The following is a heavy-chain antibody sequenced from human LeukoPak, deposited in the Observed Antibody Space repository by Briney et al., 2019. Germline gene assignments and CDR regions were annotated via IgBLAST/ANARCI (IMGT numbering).Heavy chain of an antibody. CDR1: GGSLSAYD. Sequence: PSETLSLTCAVYGGSLSAYDWAWIRQPPGKGLEWIGSISYSGSTYYNPSLKSRVTISVDTSKNQFSLKLSSVTAADTAVYYCARLTPYSGSPLGDYWGQGTLVTVSS. D-gene: IGHD1-26*01. J-gene: IGHJ4*02. CDR2: ISYSGST. CDR3: ARLTPYSGSPLGDY. V-gene: IGHV4-39*01.